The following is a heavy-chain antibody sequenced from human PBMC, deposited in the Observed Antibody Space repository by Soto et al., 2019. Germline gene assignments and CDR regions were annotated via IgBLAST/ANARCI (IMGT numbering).Heavy chain of an antibody. V-gene: IGHV3-30*18. Sequence: GGSLRLSCEASGFMFNDYGMHWVRQAPGKGLDWVAVISYDGDNKYYAQSVKGRFTISRDNSKNTLFLDMDSLRHEDTAVYHCVKGDLDTAVVNSPDAFDFWGQGTMVTVSS. J-gene: IGHJ3*01. D-gene: IGHD5-18*01. CDR3: VKGDLDTAVVNSPDAFDF. CDR1: GFMFNDYG. CDR2: ISYDGDNK.